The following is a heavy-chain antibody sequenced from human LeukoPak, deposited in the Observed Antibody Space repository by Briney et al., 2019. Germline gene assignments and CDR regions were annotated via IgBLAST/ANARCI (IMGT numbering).Heavy chain of an antibody. CDR1: GFTFSSYS. CDR2: ISSSSSTI. Sequence: GGSLRLSCAASGFTFSSYSMNWVRQAPGKGLEWVSYISSSSSTIYYADSVKGRFTISRGNAKNSLYLQMNSLRAEDTAVYYCARDVSYYYYMDVWGKGTTVTVSS. J-gene: IGHJ6*03. V-gene: IGHV3-48*01. CDR3: ARDVSYYYYMDV. D-gene: IGHD5/OR15-5a*01.